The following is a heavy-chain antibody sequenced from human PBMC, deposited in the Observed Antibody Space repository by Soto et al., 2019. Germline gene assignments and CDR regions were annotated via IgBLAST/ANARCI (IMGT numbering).Heavy chain of an antibody. Sequence: ASVKGSCKASGYTLIMYYIHWMRQAPGQGLEWMGLINPSGGSTTYAQKFQGRVTITRDTSASTAYMELSSLRSEDTAVYYCARDQSPYQLLSAVGLGPANYWGQGAQVTVSS. V-gene: IGHV1-46*01. J-gene: IGHJ4*02. CDR1: GYTLIMYY. D-gene: IGHD2-2*01. CDR3: ARDQSPYQLLSAVGLGPANY. CDR2: INPSGGST.